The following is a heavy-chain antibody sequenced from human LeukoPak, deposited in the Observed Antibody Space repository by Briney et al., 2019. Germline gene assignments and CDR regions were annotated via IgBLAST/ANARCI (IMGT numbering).Heavy chain of an antibody. V-gene: IGHV4-61*01. J-gene: IGHJ4*02. CDR2: VHYSGTT. CDR1: GASISSSRYY. Sequence: SETLSLTCTVSGASISSSRYYWSWIRQPAGKGLEFIGHVHYSGTTNYNPSLRSRVTISIDTSKKHFFLKLKSVTAADTAVYYCATGYGDFRVEGRYFYSWGQGTLVTVSS. CDR3: ATGYGDFRVEGRYFYS. D-gene: IGHD4-17*01.